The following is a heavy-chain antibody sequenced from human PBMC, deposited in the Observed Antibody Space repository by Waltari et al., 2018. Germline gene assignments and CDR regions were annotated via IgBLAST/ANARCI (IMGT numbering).Heavy chain of an antibody. CDR3: ARVLSTVQLGIFAY. D-gene: IGHD7-27*01. CDR2: IHPTSGAT. CDR1: GYSFTAYY. V-gene: IGHV1-2*06. J-gene: IGHJ4*02. Sequence: QVQMVQSGAEVKKPGASVKVSCKASGYSFTAYYLHWVRQAPGQGLEWMGRIHPTSGATTYAQLFQGRVTMTRDTSISTAYMEVTGLRSDDTAVYYCARVLSTVQLGIFAYWGQGTVVTVSS.